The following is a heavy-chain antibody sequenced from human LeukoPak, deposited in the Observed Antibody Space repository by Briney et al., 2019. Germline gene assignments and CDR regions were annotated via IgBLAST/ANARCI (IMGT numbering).Heavy chain of an antibody. D-gene: IGHD3-22*01. CDR2: ISGSGGST. V-gene: IGHV3-23*01. CDR3: AKPGRGILVDNWFDP. Sequence: GGSLRLSCAASGFTFSSYGMSWLRQAPGKGLEWVSAISGSGGSTYYADSVKGRFTISRDNSKNTLYLQMNSLRAEDTAVYYCAKPGRGILVDNWFDPWGQGTLVTVSS. J-gene: IGHJ5*02. CDR1: GFTFSSYG.